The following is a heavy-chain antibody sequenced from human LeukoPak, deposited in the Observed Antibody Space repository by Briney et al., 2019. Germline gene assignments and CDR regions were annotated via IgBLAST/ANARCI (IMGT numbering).Heavy chain of an antibody. Sequence: GGSLRLSCAASGFTFSTYSMNWVRQAPGKGLEWVSSISSSSSYIYYGDSVKGRFTISRDNAKNSLYLQMNSLRAEDTALYYCAKDKGFWSAGLAYWGQGTLVTVSS. CDR1: GFTFSTYS. V-gene: IGHV3-21*04. CDR2: ISSSSSYI. D-gene: IGHD2-8*02. J-gene: IGHJ4*02. CDR3: AKDKGFWSAGLAY.